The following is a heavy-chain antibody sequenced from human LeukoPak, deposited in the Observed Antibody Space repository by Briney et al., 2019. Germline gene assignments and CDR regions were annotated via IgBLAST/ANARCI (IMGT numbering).Heavy chain of an antibody. V-gene: IGHV4-61*08. D-gene: IGHD3-22*01. Sequence: PSETLSLTCTVSGVSINGSDYYWGCFRRPPGKGLECIGYIHYSGSTNYNPSLKSRVTISVDTSKNQFSLKLSSVTAADTAVYYCARALKYDSSGYYVGYFDYWGQGTLVTVSS. J-gene: IGHJ4*02. CDR2: IHYSGST. CDR3: ARALKYDSSGYYVGYFDY. CDR1: GVSINGSDYY.